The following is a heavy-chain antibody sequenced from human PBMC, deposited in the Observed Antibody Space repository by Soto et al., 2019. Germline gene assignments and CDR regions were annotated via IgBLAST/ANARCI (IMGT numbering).Heavy chain of an antibody. V-gene: IGHV3-74*01. D-gene: IGHD2-15*01. J-gene: IGHJ4*02. CDR2: LNGDGTTT. Sequence: GGSLRLSCAASGFSFSTYWINWVRQAPGKGLVWVSRLNGDGTTTVYADSVQGRFTISRDNAKNTLYLEMNSLRAEDTAVYYCARDVGYCLDGSCSTWGRGTLVTVSS. CDR1: GFSFSTYW. CDR3: ARDVGYCLDGSCST.